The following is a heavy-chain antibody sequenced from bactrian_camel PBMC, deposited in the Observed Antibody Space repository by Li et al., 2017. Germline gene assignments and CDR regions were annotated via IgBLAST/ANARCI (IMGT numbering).Heavy chain of an antibody. V-gene: IGHV3-2*01. D-gene: IGHD1*01. J-gene: IGHJ4*01. Sequence: VQLVESGGGLVQPGGSLRLSCAASGFTISTCYMSWVRQAPGKGLEWVSSIYSDGSNTYYADFVKGRFTISRANTMNTAYLQMDSLKSKDTAQYYCVALAWGFNYWGQGTQVTVS. CDR2: IYSDGSNT. CDR1: GFTISTCY. CDR3: VALAWGFNY.